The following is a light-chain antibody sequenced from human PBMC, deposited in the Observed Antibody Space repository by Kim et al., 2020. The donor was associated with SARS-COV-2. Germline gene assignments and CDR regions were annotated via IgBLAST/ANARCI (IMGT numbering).Light chain of an antibody. V-gene: IGKV1-39*01. Sequence: SVGDRVTITCRASQSVSSYLNWYQQKPGTAPKLLTYAASSLQSGAPSRFSGYGSGTDFTLTISNLQAEDSATYYCQQSYSTPRTFGQGTKVDIK. J-gene: IGKJ1*01. CDR3: QQSYSTPRT. CDR1: QSVSSY. CDR2: AAS.